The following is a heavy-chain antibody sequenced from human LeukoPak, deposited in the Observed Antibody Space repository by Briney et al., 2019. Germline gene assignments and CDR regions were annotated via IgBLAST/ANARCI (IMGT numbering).Heavy chain of an antibody. J-gene: IGHJ6*02. CDR1: GYTFTSYD. Sequence: ASVKVSCKASGYTFTSYDINWVRQATGQGLEWMGWMNPNSGNTGYAQKFQGRVTMTRNTSISTAYMELSSLRSEDTAVYYCARVGTDCSSTSCYGIGYGMDVWGQGTTVTVSS. CDR2: MNPNSGNT. CDR3: ARVGTDCSSTSCYGIGYGMDV. D-gene: IGHD2-2*01. V-gene: IGHV1-8*01.